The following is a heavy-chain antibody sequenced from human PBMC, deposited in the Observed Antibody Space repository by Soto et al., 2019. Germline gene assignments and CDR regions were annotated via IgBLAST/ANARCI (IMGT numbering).Heavy chain of an antibody. Sequence: QVQLVQSGAEVKKPGASVKVSCKASGYTFTSYAMHWVRQAPGQRLEWMGWINAGNGNSKYSQKFQGRVTITRDTSASTAYMELSSLRSEDTAVYYCARADPILTGSPGAFDIWGQGTMVTVSS. J-gene: IGHJ3*02. D-gene: IGHD3-9*01. CDR2: INAGNGNS. CDR1: GYTFTSYA. V-gene: IGHV1-3*01. CDR3: ARADPILTGSPGAFDI.